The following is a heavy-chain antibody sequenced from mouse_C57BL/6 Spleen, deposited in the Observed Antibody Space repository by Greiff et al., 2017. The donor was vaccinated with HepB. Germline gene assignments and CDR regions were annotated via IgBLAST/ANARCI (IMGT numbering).Heavy chain of an antibody. Sequence: QVQLKQSGPELVQPGASVKISCKASGYSFTSYYIHWVKQRPGQGLEWIGWIYPGSGNTKYNEKFKGKATLTADTSSSTAYMQLSSLTSEDSAVYDCARGRPDGYWYVDVWGTGTTVTVSS. CDR3: ARGRPDGYWYVDV. V-gene: IGHV1-66*01. J-gene: IGHJ1*03. CDR1: GYSFTSYY. CDR2: IYPGSGNT. D-gene: IGHD2-3*01.